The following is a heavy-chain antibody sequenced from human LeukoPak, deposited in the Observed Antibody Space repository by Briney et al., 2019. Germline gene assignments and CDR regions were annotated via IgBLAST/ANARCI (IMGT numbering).Heavy chain of an antibody. V-gene: IGHV3-11*01. D-gene: IGHD6-13*01. CDR2: ISSSGSTI. Sequence: GGSLRLSCAASGFTFSDYYMSWIRQAPGKGLEWVSYISSSGSTIYYADSVKGRFTISRDNAKNSLYLQMNSLRAEDTAVYYCARDPLYSGSYQIFDPWGQGTLVTVSS. CDR3: ARDPLYSGSYQIFDP. CDR1: GFTFSDYY. J-gene: IGHJ5*02.